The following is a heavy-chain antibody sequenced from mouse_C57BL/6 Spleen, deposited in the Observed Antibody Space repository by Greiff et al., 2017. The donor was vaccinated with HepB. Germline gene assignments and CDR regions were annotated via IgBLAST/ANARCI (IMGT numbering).Heavy chain of an antibody. Sequence: VQLKESGPGLVKPSQSLSLTCSVTGYSITSGYYWNWIRQFPGNKLEWMGYISYDGSNNYNPSLKNRISITRDTSKNQFFLKLNSVTTEDTATYYCARDKDGNSYFDYWGQGTTLTVSS. D-gene: IGHD2-1*01. CDR2: ISYDGSN. J-gene: IGHJ2*01. CDR1: GYSITSGYY. CDR3: ARDKDGNSYFDY. V-gene: IGHV3-6*01.